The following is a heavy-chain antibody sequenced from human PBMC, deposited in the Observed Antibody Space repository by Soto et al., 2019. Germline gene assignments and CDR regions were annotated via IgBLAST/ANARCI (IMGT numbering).Heavy chain of an antibody. Sequence: PSETLSLTCTVSGGAISSGDYCWSCIRQPPWNGLELIGYIYYSGSTYYNPSLKSRVTISVDTSKNQFSLKLSSVTAADTAVYYCARGSMVRGGDAFDIWGQGTMVTVSS. D-gene: IGHD3-10*01. CDR3: ARGSMVRGGDAFDI. CDR1: GGAISSGDYC. J-gene: IGHJ3*02. V-gene: IGHV4-30-4*01. CDR2: IYYSGST.